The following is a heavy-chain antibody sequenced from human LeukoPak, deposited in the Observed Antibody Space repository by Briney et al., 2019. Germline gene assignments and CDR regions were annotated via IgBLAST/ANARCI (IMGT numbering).Heavy chain of an antibody. D-gene: IGHD3-3*01. V-gene: IGHV4-39*01. CDR3: ARHLEYTTSGKAFDV. CDR2: IYYTGST. Sequence: PSETLSLTCTVSGGSINNSSSDYWAWIRQPSGKGLEWIGNIYYTGSTYYTSSLKSRVTMSVDTSKNVFSLTLKSLTSADTAVYYCARHLEYTTSGKAFDVWGQGTLVSVSS. CDR1: GGSINNSSSDY. J-gene: IGHJ3*01.